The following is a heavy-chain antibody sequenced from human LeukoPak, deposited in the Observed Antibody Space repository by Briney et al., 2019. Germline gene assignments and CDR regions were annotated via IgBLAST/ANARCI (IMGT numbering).Heavy chain of an antibody. CDR2: ISYDESNT. V-gene: IGHV3-30*03. J-gene: IGHJ4*02. CDR1: GFTFSTYG. CDR3: ARGGAIFVDY. Sequence: PGRSLRLSCAASGFTFSTYGMHWVRQAPGKGLEWVAVISYDESNTYYVDSVKGRFTISRDNSKNTLYLQMNSLRAEDTAVYYCARGGAIFVDYWGQGTLVTVSS. D-gene: IGHD3-3*02.